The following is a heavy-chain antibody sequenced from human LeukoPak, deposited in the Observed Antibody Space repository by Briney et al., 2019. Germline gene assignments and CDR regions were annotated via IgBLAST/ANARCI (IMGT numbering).Heavy chain of an antibody. Sequence: SETLSLTCAVYGGSFSGYYWSWIRQPPGKGLEWIGEINHSGSTNYNPSLKSRVTISVDTSKNQFPLKLSSVTAADTAVYYCARGWTVTTREYYYGMDVWGQGTTVTVSS. J-gene: IGHJ6*02. CDR3: ARGWTVTTREYYYGMDV. CDR1: GGSFSGYY. D-gene: IGHD4-17*01. V-gene: IGHV4-34*01. CDR2: INHSGST.